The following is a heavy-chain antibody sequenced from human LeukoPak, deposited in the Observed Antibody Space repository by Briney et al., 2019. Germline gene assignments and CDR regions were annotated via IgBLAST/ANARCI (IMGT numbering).Heavy chain of an antibody. Sequence: ASVKVSCKASGYTFTGYYMHWVRQAPGQGLEWMGWINPNSGGTNYAQKFQGRVTMTRDTSISTAYVELSRLRSDDTAVYYCARAFGYSSGWPFDYWGQGTLVTVSS. CDR1: GYTFTGYY. V-gene: IGHV1-2*02. D-gene: IGHD6-19*01. J-gene: IGHJ4*02. CDR2: INPNSGGT. CDR3: ARAFGYSSGWPFDY.